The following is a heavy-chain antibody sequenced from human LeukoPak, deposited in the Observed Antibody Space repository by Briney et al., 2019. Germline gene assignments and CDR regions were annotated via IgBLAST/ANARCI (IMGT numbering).Heavy chain of an antibody. V-gene: IGHV5-51*01. CDR3: ARRLCSGGSCYYFDY. D-gene: IGHD2-15*01. CDR1: GYSFNSYW. CDR2: IYPGDSDT. Sequence: GESLKISCKGSGYSFNSYWIGWVRQMPGKGLEWMGMIYPGDSDTRYSPSFQGQVTISADKSTSTSSLQWSSLKASGTAMYYCARRLCSGGSCYYFDYWGQGTLVTVSS. J-gene: IGHJ4*02.